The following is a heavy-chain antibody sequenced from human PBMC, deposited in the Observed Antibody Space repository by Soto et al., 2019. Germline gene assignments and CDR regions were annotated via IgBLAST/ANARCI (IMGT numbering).Heavy chain of an antibody. V-gene: IGHV4-4*02. CDR3: ARDVGYHYDGSPSGQFDF. D-gene: IGHD3-22*01. Sequence: SETLSLTXVVSGNSISTTNWWSWVRQSPGKGLEWIGEIYHSGSTNYNPSLKSRVTISVDKSKNQFSLKLSPVTAADTAVYYCARDVGYHYDGSPSGQFDFWGQGTLVTVSS. J-gene: IGHJ4*02. CDR2: IYHSGST. CDR1: GNSISTTNW.